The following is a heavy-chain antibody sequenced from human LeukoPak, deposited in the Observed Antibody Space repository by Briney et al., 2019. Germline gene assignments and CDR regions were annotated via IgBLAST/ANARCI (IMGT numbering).Heavy chain of an antibody. J-gene: IGHJ4*02. CDR3: ARAQGLTGYYMVGTYYFDY. V-gene: IGHV1-46*01. CDR2: INPTGGST. D-gene: IGHD3-9*01. CDR1: GYTFTNYY. Sequence: WASVKVSCKASGYTFTNYYMHWVRQAPGEGLEWMGIINPTGGSTSYAQKFQGRVTMTRDMSTSTVYMELSSLRSEDTAVYYCARAQGLTGYYMVGTYYFDYWGQGTLVTVSS.